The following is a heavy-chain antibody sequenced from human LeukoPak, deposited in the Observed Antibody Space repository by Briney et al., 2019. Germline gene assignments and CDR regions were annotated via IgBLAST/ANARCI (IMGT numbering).Heavy chain of an antibody. Sequence: QTGGSLRLSCAASEFTFSSYAMSGVRQAPGKGLEWVSAISGSGGSTYYADSVKGRFTISRDNSKNTLYLQMNSLRAEDTAVYYCAKDLNGWYPPLFDPWGQGTLVTVSS. CDR2: ISGSGGST. CDR3: AKDLNGWYPPLFDP. J-gene: IGHJ5*02. CDR1: EFTFSSYA. V-gene: IGHV3-23*01. D-gene: IGHD6-19*01.